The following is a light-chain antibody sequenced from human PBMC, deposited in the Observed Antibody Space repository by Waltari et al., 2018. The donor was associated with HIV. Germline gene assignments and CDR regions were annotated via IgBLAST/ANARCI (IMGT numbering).Light chain of an antibody. CDR2: DDV. J-gene: IGLJ3*02. V-gene: IGLV3-21*02. CDR1: NNGSKS. CDR3: QVWDSSSDLWV. Sequence: SYVLTQPPSVSVAPGQTARITCGGNNNGSKSVHWYQQKPGQAPVLVAYDDVDRPSGIPERFSGSNSGNSGNTATLTISRVEAGDEADYYCQVWDSSSDLWVFGGGTKLTVL.